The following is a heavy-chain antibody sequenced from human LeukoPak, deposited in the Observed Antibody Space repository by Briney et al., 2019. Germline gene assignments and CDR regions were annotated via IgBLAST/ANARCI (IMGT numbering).Heavy chain of an antibody. J-gene: IGHJ4*02. V-gene: IGHV3-30*18. CDR2: TSYDGSNK. Sequence: GGSLRLSCAASGFTFSSYGMHWVRQAPGKGLEWVAVTSYDGSNKYYADSVKGRFTISRDNSKNTLYLQMNSLRAEDTAVYYCVKEGGEEMATIRWWGDYWGQGTLVTVSS. D-gene: IGHD5-24*01. CDR3: VKEGGEEMATIRWWGDY. CDR1: GFTFSSYG.